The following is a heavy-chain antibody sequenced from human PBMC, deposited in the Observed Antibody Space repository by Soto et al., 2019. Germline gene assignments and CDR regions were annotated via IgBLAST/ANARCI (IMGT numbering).Heavy chain of an antibody. CDR2: ISFDGSKK. CDR1: GFSFSNYG. J-gene: IGHJ6*02. D-gene: IGHD3-10*01. V-gene: IGHV3-30*18. CDR3: ANEAVFRGLWYGMDV. Sequence: QVQLVESGGGVVQPGRSLRLSCAASGFSFSNYGMYWVRQAPGKGLEWVAIISFDGSKKYHADSVKGRFTISRDNSKNTVYLQMNCLRVEDTAVYACANEAVFRGLWYGMDVWGQGTTVTVSS.